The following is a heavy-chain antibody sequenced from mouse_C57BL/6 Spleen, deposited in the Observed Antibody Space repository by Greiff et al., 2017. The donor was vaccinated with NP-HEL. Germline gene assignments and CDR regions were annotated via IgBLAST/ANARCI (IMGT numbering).Heavy chain of an antibody. D-gene: IGHD3-3*01. V-gene: IGHV5-4*01. Sequence: EVKLVESGGGLVKPGGSLKLSCAASGFTFSSYAMSWVRQTPEKRLEWVATISDGGSYTYYPDNVKGRFTISRDNAKNNLYLQMSHLTSEDTAMYYCTRDGRAGSFDYWGQGTTLTVSS. CDR3: TRDGRAGSFDY. CDR2: ISDGGSYT. J-gene: IGHJ2*01. CDR1: GFTFSSYA.